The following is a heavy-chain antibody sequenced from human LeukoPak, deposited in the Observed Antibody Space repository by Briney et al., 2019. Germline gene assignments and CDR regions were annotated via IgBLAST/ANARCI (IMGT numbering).Heavy chain of an antibody. CDR3: ALAYCGGDCSSNWFDP. V-gene: IGHV1-18*01. D-gene: IGHD2-21*02. J-gene: IGHJ5*02. CDR1: GYTFTSYG. Sequence: ASVKVSCKASGYTFTSYGISWVRQAPGQGLEWMGWISAYNGNTNYAQKLQGRVTMTTDTSTSTAYMELSSLRSEDTAVYYCALAYCGGDCSSNWFDPWGQGTLVTVSS. CDR2: ISAYNGNT.